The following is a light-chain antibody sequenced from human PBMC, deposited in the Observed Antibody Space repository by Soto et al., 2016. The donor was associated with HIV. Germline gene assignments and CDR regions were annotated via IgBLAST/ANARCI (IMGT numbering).Light chain of an antibody. CDR2: QDS. Sequence: SYDLTQPPSVSVSPGQTASITCSGDKLTDKYVCWYQQRPGQSPVLVIYQDSMRPSGIPERFSGSISGNTATLTISGTQAMDEADYYCQAWDSNTGVFGGGTEPDRP. J-gene: IGLJ2*01. CDR3: QAWDSNTGV. CDR1: KLTDKY. V-gene: IGLV3-1*01.